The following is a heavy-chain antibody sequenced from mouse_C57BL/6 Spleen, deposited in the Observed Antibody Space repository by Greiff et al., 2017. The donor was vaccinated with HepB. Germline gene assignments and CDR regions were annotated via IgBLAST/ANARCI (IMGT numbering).Heavy chain of an antibody. Sequence: EVQVVESGGGLVKPGGSLKLSCAASGFTFSSYAMSWVRQTPEKRLEWVATISDGGSYTYYPDNVKGRFTISRDNAKNNLYLQMSHLKSEDTAMYYCARDYGSSYLDYWGQGTTLTVSS. J-gene: IGHJ2*01. CDR3: ARDYGSSYLDY. D-gene: IGHD1-1*01. CDR1: GFTFSSYA. CDR2: ISDGGSYT. V-gene: IGHV5-4*01.